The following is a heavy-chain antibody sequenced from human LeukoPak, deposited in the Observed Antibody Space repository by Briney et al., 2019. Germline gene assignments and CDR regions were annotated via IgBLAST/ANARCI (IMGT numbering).Heavy chain of an antibody. CDR3: VRRRGSSWKGGFDY. D-gene: IGHD6-13*01. V-gene: IGHV5-51*01. Sequence: GESLKIPCEGSGYNFNTFWIGWVRQKPGEGLEWVGIIYPGDSDTKYSPAVQGQVTISADKPITTAYLQWSSLKASDTAMYYCVRRRGSSWKGGFDYWGQGTLVTVSS. CDR1: GYNFNTFW. CDR2: IYPGDSDT. J-gene: IGHJ4*02.